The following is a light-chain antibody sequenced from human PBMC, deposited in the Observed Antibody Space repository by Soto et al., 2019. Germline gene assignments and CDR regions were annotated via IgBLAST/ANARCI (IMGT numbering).Light chain of an antibody. CDR3: QQYGNSPLT. Sequence: EIVLTQSPGTLSLSPGERATLSCRASQSVRSNYLAWYQQRPGRAPRLLIYGASSRATGIPDRFSGSGFGTDFTLSISRLEPEDSAVYFCQQYGNSPLTFCGGTTVEIK. CDR1: QSVRSNY. CDR2: GAS. V-gene: IGKV3-20*01. J-gene: IGKJ4*01.